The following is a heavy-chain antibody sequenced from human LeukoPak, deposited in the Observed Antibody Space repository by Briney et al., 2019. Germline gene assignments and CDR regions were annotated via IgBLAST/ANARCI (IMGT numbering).Heavy chain of an antibody. V-gene: IGHV5-51*01. D-gene: IGHD2-8*01. Sequence: GESLKISCKVSGNNYWIGWVRQMPGKGLEWMGIIYFGDSDTRYSPSFQGQVTTSVDKSISTAYLQWSSLKASDTAIYFCARHSYGLDYWGQGTLITVSS. J-gene: IGHJ4*02. CDR1: GNNYW. CDR2: IYFGDSDT. CDR3: ARHSYGLDY.